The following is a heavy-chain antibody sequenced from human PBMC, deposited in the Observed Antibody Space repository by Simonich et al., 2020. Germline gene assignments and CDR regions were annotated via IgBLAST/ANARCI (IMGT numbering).Heavy chain of an antibody. CDR1: GYTFTSYD. V-gene: IGHV1-8*03. Sequence: QVQLVQSGAEVKKPGASVKVSCKASGYTFTSYDSNWVRQATGQGLEWIRWMTPTSGNTGYAQKFQGRVTINRNTSISTAYMELSSLRSEDTAVYYCARTYSGSYYYFDYWGQGTLVTVSS. D-gene: IGHD1-26*01. CDR3: ARTYSGSYYYFDY. CDR2: MTPTSGNT. J-gene: IGHJ4*02.